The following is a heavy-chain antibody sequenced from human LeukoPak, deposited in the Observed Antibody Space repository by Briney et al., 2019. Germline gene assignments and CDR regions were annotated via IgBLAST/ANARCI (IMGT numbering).Heavy chain of an antibody. D-gene: IGHD1-1*01. Sequence: GGSLRLSCAASGFTFSNYWMTWVRQAPGKGLEWVANIKQDGIGKYYVDSVKGRFTISRDNAKNSLFLQMDSLSAEDTAVYYCARITTRYFDYWGQGTLVTVSS. CDR3: ARITTRYFDY. V-gene: IGHV3-7*05. CDR1: GFTFSNYW. J-gene: IGHJ4*02. CDR2: IKQDGIGK.